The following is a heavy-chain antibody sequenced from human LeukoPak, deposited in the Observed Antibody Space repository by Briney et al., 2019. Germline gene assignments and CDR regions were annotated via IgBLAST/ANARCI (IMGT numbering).Heavy chain of an antibody. V-gene: IGHV3-48*04. J-gene: IGHJ4*02. D-gene: IGHD3-10*01. CDR1: GFTLRSYS. CDR3: ARVPGSYYADFDY. Sequence: GGSLGLSCAASGFTLRSYSMNWFRQAPGRGLEWVSYISSSGSAIHYADSVKGRFTLSRDNAKNSLYLQMNNLRTEDTAIYYCARVPGSYYADFDYWGQGTLVTVSS. CDR2: ISSSGSAI.